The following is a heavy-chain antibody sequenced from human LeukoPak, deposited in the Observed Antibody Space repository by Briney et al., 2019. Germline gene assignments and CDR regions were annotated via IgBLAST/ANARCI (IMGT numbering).Heavy chain of an antibody. CDR2: ISSSSSYI. V-gene: IGHV3-21*01. CDR3: ASFVEEDFHYFDY. Sequence: GGSLRLSCAASGFTFSEHNMHWVRQAPGKGLEWVSSISSSSSYIYYADSVKGRFTISRDNAKNSLYLQMNSLRAEDTAVYYCASFVEEDFHYFDYWGQEPWSPSPQ. D-gene: IGHD3-3*01. J-gene: IGHJ4*01. CDR1: GFTFSEHN.